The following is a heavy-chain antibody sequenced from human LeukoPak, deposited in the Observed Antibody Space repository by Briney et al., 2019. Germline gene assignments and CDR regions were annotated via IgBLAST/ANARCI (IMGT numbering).Heavy chain of an antibody. CDR3: ARTAMVRGSGGTRYYGMDV. Sequence: ASVKVSCKASGYTFTGYYMHWVRQAPGQGLEWMGWINPNSGGTNYAQKLQGWVTMTRDTSISTAYMELSRLRSDDTAVYYCARTAMVRGSGGTRYYGMDVWGQGTTVTVSS. J-gene: IGHJ6*02. D-gene: IGHD3-10*01. V-gene: IGHV1-2*04. CDR2: INPNSGGT. CDR1: GYTFTGYY.